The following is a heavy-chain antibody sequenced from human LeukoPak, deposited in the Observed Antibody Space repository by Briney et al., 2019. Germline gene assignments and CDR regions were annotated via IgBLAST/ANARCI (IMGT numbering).Heavy chain of an antibody. Sequence: GGSLRLSCAASGFTFSSYWMSWVRQAPGKGLEWVAFIRYDGSNKYYADSVKGRFTISRDNSKNTLFLQMNSLRPEDTAVYYCAKDKSRSWAWDYWGQGTLVTVSS. CDR3: AKDKSRSWAWDY. CDR1: GFTFSSYW. D-gene: IGHD6-13*01. CDR2: IRYDGSNK. J-gene: IGHJ4*02. V-gene: IGHV3-30*02.